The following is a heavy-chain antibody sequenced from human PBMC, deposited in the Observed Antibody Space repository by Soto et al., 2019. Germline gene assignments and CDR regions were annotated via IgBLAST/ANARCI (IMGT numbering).Heavy chain of an antibody. D-gene: IGHD1-26*01. CDR1: GYTFTNYA. Sequence: SVKVSCKASGYTFTNYAISWVRQAPGQGLEWMGWISGYNGNTSYAQKLEGRVTMSIDTSTSTAYMEVMGLRSDDTAVYYCARESRSYYSEITFWGQGTLVTVSS. CDR2: ISGYNGNT. J-gene: IGHJ4*02. V-gene: IGHV1-18*01. CDR3: ARESRSYYSEITF.